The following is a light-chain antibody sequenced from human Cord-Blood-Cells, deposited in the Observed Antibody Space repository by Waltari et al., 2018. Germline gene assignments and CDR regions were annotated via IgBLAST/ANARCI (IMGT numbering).Light chain of an antibody. CDR1: GSGVGGDSH. CDR3: CSYAGSYTWV. CDR2: DVS. Sequence: SALPQPRTVRASPERKSTISCTGTGSGVGGDSHVLCYQQHPGKAPKLMIYDVSKRPSGVPDRFSGSKSGNTASLTISGLQAEDEADYYCCSYAGSYTWVFGGGTKLTVL. V-gene: IGLV2-11*01. J-gene: IGLJ3*02.